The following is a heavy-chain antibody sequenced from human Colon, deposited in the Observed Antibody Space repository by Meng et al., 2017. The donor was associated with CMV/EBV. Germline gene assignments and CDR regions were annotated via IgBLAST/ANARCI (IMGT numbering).Heavy chain of an antibody. V-gene: IGHV1-2*02. Sequence: QVHRMQSGAEMREPGASVNVSCKASGYTFTGYLIHWVRQAPGQGLEWMGWINPYSGDTIYAQKFEVGVTMTRDASITTAYLELGSLKSDDTAVYYCGTFGGDFDYWGQGTLVTVSS. J-gene: IGHJ4*02. CDR1: GYTFTGYL. CDR3: GTFGGDFDY. D-gene: IGHD3-3*01. CDR2: INPYSGDT.